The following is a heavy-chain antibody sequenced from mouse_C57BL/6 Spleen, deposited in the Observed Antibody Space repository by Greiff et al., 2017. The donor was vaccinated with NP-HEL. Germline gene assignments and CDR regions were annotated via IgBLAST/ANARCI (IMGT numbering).Heavy chain of an antibody. V-gene: IGHV1-15*01. CDR2: IDPETGGT. J-gene: IGHJ4*01. CDR3: TRWGITTVVAR. CDR1: GYTFTDYE. Sequence: QVQLQQSGAELVRPGASVTLSCKASGYTFTDYEMHWVKQTPVHGLEWIGAIDPETGGTAYNQKFTGKAILTADKSSSTAYMELRSLTSEDSAVYYCTRWGITTVVARWGQGTSVTVSS. D-gene: IGHD1-1*01.